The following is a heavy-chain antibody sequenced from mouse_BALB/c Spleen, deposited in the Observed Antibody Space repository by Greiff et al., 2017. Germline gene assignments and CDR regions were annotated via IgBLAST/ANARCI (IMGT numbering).Heavy chain of an antibody. Sequence: VQLQQSGAELVRPGSSVKISCKASGYAFSSYWMNWVKQRPGQGLEWIGQIYPGDGDTNYNGKFKGKATLTADKSSSTAYMQLSSLTSEDSAVYFCAGEGYGSSYGFAYWGQGTLVTVSA. V-gene: IGHV1-80*01. CDR3: AGEGYGSSYGFAY. D-gene: IGHD1-1*01. CDR2: IYPGDGDT. CDR1: GYAFSSYW. J-gene: IGHJ3*01.